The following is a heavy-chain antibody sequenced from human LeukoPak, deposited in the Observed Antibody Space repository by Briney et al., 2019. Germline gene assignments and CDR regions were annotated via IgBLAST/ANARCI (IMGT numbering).Heavy chain of an antibody. J-gene: IGHJ4*02. Sequence: PGGSLRLSCAASGFTFSSYAMSWVRQAPGKGLEWVSAISGSGGSTYYADSVKGRFTISRDNSKNTLYLQMNSLRAEDTAVYYCARSYYDILTGYQTALDYWGQGTLVTVSS. CDR1: GFTFSSYA. V-gene: IGHV3-23*01. D-gene: IGHD3-9*01. CDR3: ARSYYDILTGYQTALDY. CDR2: ISGSGGST.